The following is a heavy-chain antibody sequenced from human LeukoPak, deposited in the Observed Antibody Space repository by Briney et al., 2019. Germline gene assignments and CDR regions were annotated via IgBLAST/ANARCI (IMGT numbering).Heavy chain of an antibody. V-gene: IGHV3-7*01. CDR2: IREDGSET. CDR3: AKAGGDIKYRHFDF. J-gene: IGHJ4*02. CDR1: GFSFSSYC. D-gene: IGHD2-2*01. Sequence: PGGPLRLSCAASGFSFSSYCMNWVRQAPGKGLEWVAIIREDGSETYYVDSVKGRFTISRDNAKNSLYLQMNSLRVEDTAVYYCAKAGGDIKYRHFDFWGQGTLVTVSS.